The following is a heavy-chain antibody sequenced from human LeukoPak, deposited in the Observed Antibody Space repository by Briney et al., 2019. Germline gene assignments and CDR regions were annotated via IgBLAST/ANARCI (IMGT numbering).Heavy chain of an antibody. V-gene: IGHV1-8*01. CDR1: GYTFTNYD. CDR3: ARGRGGTVVRGYLDY. Sequence: ASVKVPCKASGYTFTNYDIMWVRQATGQGPEWMGWMNSNSGNTGYAQKFQGRVTMTRDTSINTAYMELHSLTSEDTAVCYCARGRGGTVVRGYLDYWGQGTLVTVSS. J-gene: IGHJ4*02. D-gene: IGHD3-10*01. CDR2: MNSNSGNT.